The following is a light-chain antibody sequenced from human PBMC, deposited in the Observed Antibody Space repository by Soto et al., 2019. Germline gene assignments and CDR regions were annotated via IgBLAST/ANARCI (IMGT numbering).Light chain of an antibody. CDR3: CSYAGSSALYV. CDR2: EGS. Sequence: QSALTQPASVSGSPGQSITISCTGTSSDVGGYNLVSWYQQYPGKAPKLLIYEGSRRPPGVSGRFSGSKSGNTASLTISGLQAEDEADYHCCSYAGSSALYVFGSGTKVTVL. V-gene: IGLV2-23*01. CDR1: SSDVGGYNL. J-gene: IGLJ1*01.